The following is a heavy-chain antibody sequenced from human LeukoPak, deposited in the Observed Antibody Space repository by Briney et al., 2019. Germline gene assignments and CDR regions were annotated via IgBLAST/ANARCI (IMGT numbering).Heavy chain of an antibody. D-gene: IGHD3-10*01. J-gene: IGHJ4*02. CDR2: IIPIFGTA. V-gene: IGHV1-69*05. CDR1: GGTFSRYA. CDR3: ARDPSPYGSGNYHFDY. Sequence: SVKVSCKASGGTFSRYAISWVRQAPGQGLEWMGRIIPIFGTANYAQKFQGRVTITTDESTSTAYMELSSLRSEDTAVYYCARDPSPYGSGNYHFDYWGQGTLVTVSS.